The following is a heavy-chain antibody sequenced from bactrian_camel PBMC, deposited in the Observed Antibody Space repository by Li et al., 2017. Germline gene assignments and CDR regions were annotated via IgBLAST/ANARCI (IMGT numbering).Heavy chain of an antibody. CDR1: GSTYSSHYC. J-gene: IGHJ6*01. CDR3: AADSVGPIPTENIEASDFTY. Sequence: HVQLVESGGGSVQAGGSLRLSCAASGSTYSSHYCMAWFRQAPGKEREGVARMHTGGGVPYYADSVKGRFTISRDKVKNTLYLQMDSLQPEDSAVYYCAADSVGPIPTENIEASDFTYWGQGTQVTVS. D-gene: IGHD4*01. CDR2: MHTGGGVP. V-gene: IGHV3S54*01.